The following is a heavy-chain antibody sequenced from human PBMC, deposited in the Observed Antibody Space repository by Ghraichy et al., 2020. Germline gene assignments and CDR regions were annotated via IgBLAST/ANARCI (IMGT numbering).Heavy chain of an antibody. CDR1: GGSISSYY. D-gene: IGHD6-19*01. Sequence: SETLSLTCTVSGGSISSYYWSWIRQPAGKGLEWIGRIYTSGSTNYNPSLKSRVTMSVDTSKNQFSLKLSSVTAADTAVYYCARDGGTIAVAGYNWFDPWGQGTLVTVSS. CDR2: IYTSGST. V-gene: IGHV4-4*07. J-gene: IGHJ5*02. CDR3: ARDGGTIAVAGYNWFDP.